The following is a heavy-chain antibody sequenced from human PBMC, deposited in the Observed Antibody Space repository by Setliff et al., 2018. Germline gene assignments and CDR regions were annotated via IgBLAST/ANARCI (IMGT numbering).Heavy chain of an antibody. CDR2: MYYSGST. CDR3: RLWSHSYHNDY. J-gene: IGHJ4*02. CDR1: GGSISSGSYY. V-gene: IGHV4-39*07. D-gene: IGHD3-16*02. Sequence: SETLSLTCSVSGGSISSGSYYWGWIRQSPGKGLEWIGSMYYSGSTTIHPSLKGRLTMSVDTSKNQFSLKLTSVTAADTAVYYCRLWSHSYHNDYWGQGTLVTVSS.